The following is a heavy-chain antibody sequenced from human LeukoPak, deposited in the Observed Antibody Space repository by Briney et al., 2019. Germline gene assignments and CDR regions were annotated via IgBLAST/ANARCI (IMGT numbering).Heavy chain of an antibody. CDR1: GFTFSSYG. D-gene: IGHD6-19*01. V-gene: IGHV3-30*03. CDR3: ATGSGGSPARRTTMSIAVAGPWDY. J-gene: IGHJ4*02. Sequence: GGPLRLSCAASGFTFSSYGMHWVRQAPGKGLEWVAVISYDGSNKYYADSVKGRFTISRDNSKNTLYLQMNSLRAEDTAVYYCATGSGGSPARRTTMSIAVAGPWDYWGQGTLVTVSS. CDR2: ISYDGSNK.